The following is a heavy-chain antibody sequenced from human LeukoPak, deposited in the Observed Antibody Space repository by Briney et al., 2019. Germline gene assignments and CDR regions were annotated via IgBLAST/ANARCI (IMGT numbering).Heavy chain of an antibody. CDR3: ARGLLSPPTIAAAGTWFDP. J-gene: IGHJ5*02. Sequence: SETLSLTCAVYGGSFSGYYWSWIRQPPGKGLEWIGEINHSGSTNYNPSLKSRVTISVDTSKNQFSLKLSSVTAADTAVYYCARGLLSPPTIAAAGTWFDPWGQGTLVTVSS. CDR1: GGSFSGYY. D-gene: IGHD6-13*01. V-gene: IGHV4-34*01. CDR2: INHSGST.